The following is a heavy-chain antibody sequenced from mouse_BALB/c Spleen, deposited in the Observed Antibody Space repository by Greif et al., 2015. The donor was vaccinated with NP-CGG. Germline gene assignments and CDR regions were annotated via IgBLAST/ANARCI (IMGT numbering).Heavy chain of an antibody. CDR3: TGDYDGYYAMDY. D-gene: IGHD2-4*01. Sequence: VQLQQSGTVLARPGASVKMSCKASGYTFTSYWMHWVKQRPGQGLEWIGAIYPGNSDTSYNQKFKGKAKLTAVTSTSTAYMELSSLTNEDSAVYYCTGDYDGYYAMDYWGQGTSVTVSS. CDR2: IYPGNSDT. V-gene: IGHV1-5*01. J-gene: IGHJ4*01. CDR1: GYTFTSYW.